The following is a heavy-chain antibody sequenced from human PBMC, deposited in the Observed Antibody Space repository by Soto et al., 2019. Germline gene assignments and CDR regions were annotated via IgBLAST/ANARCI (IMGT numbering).Heavy chain of an antibody. CDR2: ISYSGST. Sequence: SEALSLTCTVSGGSISSGGYYWSWIRQHPGTGLEWIGHISYSGSTYYNTSLKSRVAISVDTSKNQFSLKLSSVTAADTAVYYCAREGGGYCSGGSCQVDYWGQGTLVTVSS. D-gene: IGHD2-15*01. CDR1: GGSISSGGYY. V-gene: IGHV4-31*03. CDR3: AREGGGYCSGGSCQVDY. J-gene: IGHJ4*02.